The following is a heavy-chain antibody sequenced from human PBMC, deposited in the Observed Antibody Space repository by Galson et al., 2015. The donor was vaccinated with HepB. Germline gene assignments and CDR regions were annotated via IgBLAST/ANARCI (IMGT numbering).Heavy chain of an antibody. D-gene: IGHD3-16*01. CDR2: IYYSGST. Sequence: LTCTVSGGSISSYYWSWIRQPPGKGLEWIGYIYYSGSTNYNPSLKSRVTISVDTSKNQFSLKLSSVTAADTAVYYCARVFGGELPWRELYYFDYWGQGTLVTVSS. CDR3: ARVFGGELPWRELYYFDY. V-gene: IGHV4-59*01. CDR1: GGSISSYY. J-gene: IGHJ4*02.